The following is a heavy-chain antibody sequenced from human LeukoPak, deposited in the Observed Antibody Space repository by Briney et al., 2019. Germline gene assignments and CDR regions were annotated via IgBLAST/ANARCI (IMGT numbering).Heavy chain of an antibody. V-gene: IGHV4-59*01. CDR3: ARASARPPLGRYNWFDP. CDR2: IYYSGST. CDR1: GGSISSYY. D-gene: IGHD3-16*01. J-gene: IGHJ5*02. Sequence: SETLSLTCTVSGGSISSYYWSWIRQPPGKGLEWIGYIYYSGSTNYNPSLKSRVTISVDTSKNQFSLKLSSVTAADTAVYYCARASARPPLGRYNWFDPWGQGTLVTVSS.